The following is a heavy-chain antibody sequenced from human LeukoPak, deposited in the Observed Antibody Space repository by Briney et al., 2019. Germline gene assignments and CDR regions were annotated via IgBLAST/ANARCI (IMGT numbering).Heavy chain of an antibody. D-gene: IGHD3-22*01. Sequence: GGSLRLSCAASGFTFSSYSMNWVRQAPGKGLEWISYISSSSGTIYYADSVKGRFTISRDNAKNSLYLQMNSLRAEDTAVYYCAWSGGSNGYYGFDYWGQGTLVTVSS. V-gene: IGHV3-48*04. CDR3: AWSGGSNGYYGFDY. CDR2: ISSSSGTI. J-gene: IGHJ4*02. CDR1: GFTFSSYS.